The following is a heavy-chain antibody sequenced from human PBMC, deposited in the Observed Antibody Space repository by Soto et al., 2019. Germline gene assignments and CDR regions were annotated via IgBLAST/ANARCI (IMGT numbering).Heavy chain of an antibody. CDR2: INAGNGNT. CDR3: ARAVAVAADIDY. CDR1: GYTFTGYA. D-gene: IGHD6-19*01. Sequence: QVQLVQSGAEEKKPGASVKVSCKASGYTFTGYAMHWMRQAPGQRLEWMGWINAGNGNTKYSQKFQGRVTITRDTSASTAYMELSSLRSEDTAVYYCARAVAVAADIDYWGQGTLVTVSS. V-gene: IGHV1-3*05. J-gene: IGHJ4*02.